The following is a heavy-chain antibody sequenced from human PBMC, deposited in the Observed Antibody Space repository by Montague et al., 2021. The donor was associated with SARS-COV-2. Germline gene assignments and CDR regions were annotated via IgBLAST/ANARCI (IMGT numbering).Heavy chain of an antibody. CDR3: ARERGYCSSTSCYGDFYYGMDV. V-gene: IGHV3-21*01. CDR2: ISSSSSYI. J-gene: IGHJ6*02. Sequence: SLRLSCAASGFTFSSYSMNWVRQAPGKGLEWVSSISSSSSYIYYADSVKGRFTISRDNAKNSLYLQMNSLRDEDTAVYSCARERGYCSSTSCYGDFYYGMDVWGQGTTVTVSS. D-gene: IGHD2-2*01. CDR1: GFTFSSYS.